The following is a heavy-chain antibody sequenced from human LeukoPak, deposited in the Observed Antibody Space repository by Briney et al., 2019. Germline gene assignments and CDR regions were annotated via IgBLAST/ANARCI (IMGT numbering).Heavy chain of an antibody. D-gene: IGHD6-13*01. CDR1: GGSISSYY. J-gene: IGHJ6*02. Sequence: PSETLSLTCTVSGGSISSYYWSWIRQPPGKGLEWIGYIYYSGSTNYNPSLKSRVTISVDTSKNQFSLKLSSVTAADTAVYYCAGDRRNSWYNYYGMDVWGQGTTVTVSS. V-gene: IGHV4-59*01. CDR3: AGDRRNSWYNYYGMDV. CDR2: IYYSGST.